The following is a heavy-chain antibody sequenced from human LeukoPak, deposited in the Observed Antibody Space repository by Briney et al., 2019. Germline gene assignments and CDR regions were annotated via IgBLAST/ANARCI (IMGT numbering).Heavy chain of an antibody. CDR2: IIPIFGTA. D-gene: IGHD1-26*01. CDR1: GGTFSSYA. J-gene: IGHJ4*02. V-gene: IGHV1-69*13. CDR3: ARDSGSGNNDY. Sequence: ASVKVSCKASGGTFSSYAISWVRQAPGQGLEWMGGIIPIFGTANYAQKFQGRVTITADESATTAFMELSSLRSEDAAVYYCARDSGSGNNDYWGQGTLVTVSS.